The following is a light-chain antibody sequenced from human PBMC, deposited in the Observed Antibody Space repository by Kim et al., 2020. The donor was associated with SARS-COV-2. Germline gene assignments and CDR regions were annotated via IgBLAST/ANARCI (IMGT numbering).Light chain of an antibody. CDR3: SAWDDSLNGLYV. CDR1: DSNIGSNT. V-gene: IGLV1-44*01. CDR2: SNS. Sequence: QLVLTQPPSASGTPGQRVTISCSGSDSNIGSNTVNWYQQLPGTAPKLLIYSNSHRPSGVPDRFSGSKSGTSASLAISGLQSEDEADYYCSAWDDSLNGLYVFGTGTKVTVL. J-gene: IGLJ1*01.